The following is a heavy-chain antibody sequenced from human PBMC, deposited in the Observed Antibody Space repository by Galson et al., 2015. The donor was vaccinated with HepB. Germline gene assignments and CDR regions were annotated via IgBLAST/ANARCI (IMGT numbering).Heavy chain of an antibody. V-gene: IGHV1-69*13. CDR1: GGTFSSYA. CDR3: ARGIVVVVADADYYYGMDV. D-gene: IGHD2-15*01. CDR2: IIPIFGTA. Sequence: SVKVSCKASGGTFSSYAISWVRQAPGRGLEWMGGIIPIFGTANYAQKFQGRVTITADESTSTAYMELSSLRSEDTAVYYCARGIVVVVADADYYYGMDVWGQGTTVTVSS. J-gene: IGHJ6*02.